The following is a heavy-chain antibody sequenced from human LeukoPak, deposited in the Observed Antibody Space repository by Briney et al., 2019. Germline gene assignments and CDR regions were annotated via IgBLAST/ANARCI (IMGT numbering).Heavy chain of an antibody. CDR3: ARAKRSYYYYGMDV. J-gene: IGHJ6*04. D-gene: IGHD4/OR15-4a*01. CDR1: GGSFSGYS. CDR2: INHSGST. V-gene: IGHV4-34*01. Sequence: PSETLSLTCAVYGGSFSGYSWSWIREPPGKGLEWIGEINHSGSTNYNPSLKSRVTISVDTSKNQFSLKLSSVTAADTAVYYCARAKRSYYYYGMDVWGKGTTVTVSS.